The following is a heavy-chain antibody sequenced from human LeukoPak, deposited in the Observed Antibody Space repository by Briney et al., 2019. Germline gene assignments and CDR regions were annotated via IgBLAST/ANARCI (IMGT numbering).Heavy chain of an antibody. J-gene: IGHJ6*03. Sequence: ASETLSLTCAVYGGSFSGYYWSWIRQPPGKGLEWIGEINHSGSTYSNPSLKSRVTISVDTSKNQFSLNLSSVTAADTAVYYCARVGYYPDYYMDVWGKGTTVTVSS. D-gene: IGHD2-21*01. V-gene: IGHV4-34*01. CDR1: GGSFSGYY. CDR3: ARVGYYPDYYMDV. CDR2: INHSGST.